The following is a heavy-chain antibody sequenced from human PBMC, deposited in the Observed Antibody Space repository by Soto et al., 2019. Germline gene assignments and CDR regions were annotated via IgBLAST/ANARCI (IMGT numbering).Heavy chain of an antibody. CDR3: ARDYYGSGSYYPYYYYMDV. Sequence: GGSLRLSCAASGFTFSSYWMHWVRQAPGKGLVWVSRINSDGSGTSYADSVKGRFTISRDNAKNTLYLQMNSLRAEDTAVYYCARDYYGSGSYYPYYYYMDVWGKGTTVTVSS. J-gene: IGHJ6*03. V-gene: IGHV3-74*01. D-gene: IGHD3-10*01. CDR2: INSDGSGT. CDR1: GFTFSSYW.